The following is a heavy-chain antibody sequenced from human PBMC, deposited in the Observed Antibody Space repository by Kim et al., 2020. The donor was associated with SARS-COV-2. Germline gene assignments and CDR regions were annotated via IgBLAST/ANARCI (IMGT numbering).Heavy chain of an antibody. CDR2: INTDGTGT. CDR1: GFTFSSHW. D-gene: IGHD5-18*01. J-gene: IGHJ4*02. CDR3: ARDRVDTSLVDQPHFDY. Sequence: GGYLRLSCAASGFTFSSHWMHWVRQVPGKGPVWVSRINTDGTGTIYAETVKGRFTMSRDNAKNTLYLEMNSLRVEDTAVYYCARDRVDTSLVDQPHFDYWGQGALVTVSS. V-gene: IGHV3-74*01.